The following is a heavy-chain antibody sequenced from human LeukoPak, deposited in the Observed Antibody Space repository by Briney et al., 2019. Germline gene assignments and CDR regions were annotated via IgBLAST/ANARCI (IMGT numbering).Heavy chain of an antibody. CDR1: GFTFSSYW. CDR2: IKEDGSDK. Sequence: GSLRLSCEGSGFTFSSYWMTWVRQAPGKGLEWVANIKEDGSDKYYVDSVKGRFTISRDNAKNSLYLQMNSLRAEDTAVYYCARGGWVPFDYWGLGTLVTVSS. D-gene: IGHD1-1*01. J-gene: IGHJ4*02. CDR3: ARGGWVPFDY. V-gene: IGHV3-7*01.